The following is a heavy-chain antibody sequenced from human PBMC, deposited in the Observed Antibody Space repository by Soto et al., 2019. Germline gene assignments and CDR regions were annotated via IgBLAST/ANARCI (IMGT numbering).Heavy chain of an antibody. D-gene: IGHD2-2*01. CDR2: IYYSGST. CDR3: VPAATYGNNWFDP. J-gene: IGHJ5*02. Sequence: QLQLQESGPGLVKPSETLSLTCTVSGGSISSSSYYWGWIRQPPGKGLEWIGSIYYSGSTYYNPSLKSRVTISVDTSKNQFSLKLSSVTAADTAVYYCVPAATYGNNWFDPWGQGTLVTVSS. CDR1: GGSISSSSYY. V-gene: IGHV4-39*01.